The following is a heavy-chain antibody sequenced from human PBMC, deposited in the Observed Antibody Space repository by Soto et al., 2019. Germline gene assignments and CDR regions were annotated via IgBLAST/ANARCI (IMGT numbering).Heavy chain of an antibody. J-gene: IGHJ4*02. CDR2: ISNDGSNK. CDR3: AKERECEHNTGWTQVG. D-gene: IGHD3-10*01. Sequence: GGSLSHSCTSSGFRFSGYGMHWVRQAPGKGLEWLAAISNDGSNKYYGDSVKGRFTISRDNSKNTLYLQINSLRAEDTAVYYCAKERECEHNTGWTQVGWAKGSQVPVSS. V-gene: IGHV3-30*18. CDR1: GFRFSGYG.